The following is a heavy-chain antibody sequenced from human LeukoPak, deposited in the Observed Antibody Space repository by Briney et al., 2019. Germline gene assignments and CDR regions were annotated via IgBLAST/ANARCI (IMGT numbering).Heavy chain of an antibody. CDR3: ARGLFDGFDY. Sequence: PGGSLRLSCAASGFIFSNYGMNWVRQAPGKGLEWVAAISASGSATSYADSVRGRFTISRDNSKSTTYLQMNSLRAEDTAVFYCARGLFDGFDYWGQGTLVTVSS. J-gene: IGHJ4*02. D-gene: IGHD3-10*02. CDR2: ISASGSAT. CDR1: GFIFSNYG. V-gene: IGHV3-23*01.